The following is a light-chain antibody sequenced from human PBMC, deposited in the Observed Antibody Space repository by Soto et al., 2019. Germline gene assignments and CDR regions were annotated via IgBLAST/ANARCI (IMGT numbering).Light chain of an antibody. J-gene: IGLJ3*02. CDR1: SSDVGGYNY. V-gene: IGLV2-14*01. Sequence: QSALTQPASVSGSPGQSITISCTGTSSDVGGYNYVSWYQQHPGKAPKLMIYEVSNRPSGVSNRFSGSKSGTSASLAITGLQVDDEADYYCQSYDRSLTGSRVFGGGTKLTVL. CDR3: QSYDRSLTGSRV. CDR2: EVS.